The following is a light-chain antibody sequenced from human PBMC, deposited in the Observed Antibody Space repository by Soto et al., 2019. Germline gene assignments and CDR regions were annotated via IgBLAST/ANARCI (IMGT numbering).Light chain of an antibody. CDR2: DAS. V-gene: IGKV3-11*01. J-gene: IGKJ4*01. Sequence: EIVLTQSPATLSLSPGERATLSCRASQSVSSYLAWYQQKPGQAPRLLIYDASNRATGIQARFSGSGSGTDFTLTISSLEPEDFGVYYSQQRSNWPLTFGGGTKVEIK. CDR3: QQRSNWPLT. CDR1: QSVSSY.